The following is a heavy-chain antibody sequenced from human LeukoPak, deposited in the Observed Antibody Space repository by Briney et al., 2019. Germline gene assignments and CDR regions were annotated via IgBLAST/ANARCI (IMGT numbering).Heavy chain of an antibody. V-gene: IGHV3-23*01. CDR3: AKNPRLEGWIYFDS. CDR1: GFTFSSYS. J-gene: IGHJ4*02. CDR2: ISGSGGRI. D-gene: IGHD1-1*01. Sequence: PGGSLRLSCAASGFTFSSYSMSWVRQAPGKGLEWVSSISGSGGRIDYADSVKGRFTISRDNSKNTLSLQMNSLTAGDTAVYYCAKNPRLEGWIYFDSWGQGILATVSS.